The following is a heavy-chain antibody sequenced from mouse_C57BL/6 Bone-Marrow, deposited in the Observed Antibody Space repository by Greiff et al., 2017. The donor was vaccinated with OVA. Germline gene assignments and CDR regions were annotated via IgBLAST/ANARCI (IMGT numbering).Heavy chain of an antibody. CDR3: ARSGYGSSQAWFAY. J-gene: IGHJ3*01. Sequence: QVQLQQSGTELVKPGASVKLSCKASGYTFTSYWMHWVKQRPGQGLEWIGNINPSNGGTNYNEKFKSKATLTVDKSSSTAYMQLSSLTSEDSAVYYCARSGYGSSQAWFAYWGQGTLVTVSA. V-gene: IGHV1-53*01. D-gene: IGHD1-1*01. CDR2: INPSNGGT. CDR1: GYTFTSYW.